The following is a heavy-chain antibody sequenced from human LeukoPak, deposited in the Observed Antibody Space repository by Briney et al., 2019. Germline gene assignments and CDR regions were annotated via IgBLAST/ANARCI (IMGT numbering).Heavy chain of an antibody. CDR2: INPNSGGT. CDR3: AIAAAGKGFDY. CDR1: GYTFTGYY. V-gene: IGHV1-2*02. D-gene: IGHD6-13*01. J-gene: IGHJ4*02. Sequence: ASVKVSCKASGYTFTGYYMHWVRQAPGQGLEWMGWINPNSGGTNYVQKFQGRVTMTRDTSISTAYMELSRLRSDDTAVYYCAIAAAGKGFDYWGQGTLVTVSS.